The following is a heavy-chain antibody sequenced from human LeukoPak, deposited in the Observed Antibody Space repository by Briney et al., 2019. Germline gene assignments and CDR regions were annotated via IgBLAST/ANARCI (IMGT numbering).Heavy chain of an antibody. CDR2: ISSSSSYI. D-gene: IGHD6-13*01. CDR1: GFTFSSYA. V-gene: IGHV3-21*01. J-gene: IGHJ4*02. CDR3: ARFTSSSSDY. Sequence: GGSLRLSCAASGFTFSSYAMSWVRQAPGKGLEWVSSISSSSSYIYYADSVKGRFTISRDNAKNSLYLQMNSLRAEDTAVYYCARFTSSSSDYWGQGTLVTVSS.